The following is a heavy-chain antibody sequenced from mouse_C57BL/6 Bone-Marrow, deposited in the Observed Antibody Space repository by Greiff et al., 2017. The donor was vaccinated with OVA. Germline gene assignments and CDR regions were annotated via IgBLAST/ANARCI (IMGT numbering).Heavy chain of an antibody. Sequence: QVQLQQSGPGLVQPSQSLSITCTVSGFSLTSYGVHWVRQPPGKGLEWLGVIWSGGSKDYNAAFIPRLSISKDNSKSQVFFKMNSLQAADTAIYYCAKTGFITTVVATLDWYFDVWGTGTTVTVSS. CDR1: GFSLTSYG. CDR3: AKTGFITTVVATLDWYFDV. J-gene: IGHJ1*03. CDR2: IWSGGSK. D-gene: IGHD1-1*01. V-gene: IGHV2-4*01.